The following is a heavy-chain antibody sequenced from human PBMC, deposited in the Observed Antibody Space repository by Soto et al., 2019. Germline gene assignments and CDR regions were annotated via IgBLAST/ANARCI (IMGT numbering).Heavy chain of an antibody. CDR3: ARPLGYCSGGSSYSWFDS. V-gene: IGHV4-59*08. D-gene: IGHD2-15*01. CDR2: IYYSGST. Sequence: SETLSLTCTVSGGSISSYYWSWIRQPPGKGLEWIGYIYYSGSTNYNPSLKSRVTISVDTSKNQFSLKLSSVTAADTAVYYCARPLGYCSGGSSYSWFDSCGQGTLVTVS. J-gene: IGHJ5*01. CDR1: GGSISSYY.